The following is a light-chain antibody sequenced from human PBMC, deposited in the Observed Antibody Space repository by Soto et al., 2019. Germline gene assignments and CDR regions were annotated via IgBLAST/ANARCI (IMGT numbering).Light chain of an antibody. Sequence: IQMSQSPSTLSASIGDRVTITCRASQSISSRLAWYQQKPGKAPKLLIYDASSLESGVPARFSGSGSGTEFTLTISSLQPDHFATYYCQQYNSYSPTFGRGTKVDIK. CDR1: QSISSR. J-gene: IGKJ1*01. CDR2: DAS. V-gene: IGKV1-5*01. CDR3: QQYNSYSPT.